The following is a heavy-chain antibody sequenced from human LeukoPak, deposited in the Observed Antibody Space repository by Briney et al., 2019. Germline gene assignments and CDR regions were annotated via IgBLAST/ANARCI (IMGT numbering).Heavy chain of an antibody. V-gene: IGHV4-59*01. D-gene: IGHD2-2*01. Sequence: PSETLSLTCTVSGGSISSYYWSWIRQPPGKGLEWIGYIYYSGSTNYNPSLKSRVTISVDTSKNQFSLKLSSVTAADTAVYYCARGVPAAIDSYYFDYWGQGTLVTVPS. J-gene: IGHJ4*02. CDR2: IYYSGST. CDR3: ARGVPAAIDSYYFDY. CDR1: GGSISSYY.